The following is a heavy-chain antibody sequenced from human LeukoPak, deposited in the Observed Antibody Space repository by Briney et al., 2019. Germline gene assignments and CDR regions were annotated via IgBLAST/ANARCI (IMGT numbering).Heavy chain of an antibody. CDR3: TRVPGYSYGYETFDI. D-gene: IGHD5-18*01. Sequence: GGSLRLSCTASGFTFGDYAMSCFRQAPGKGLEWVGFIRSKTYGGTTEYVASVKGRFTISRDDSKSIAYLQMNSLKTEDTAVYYCTRVPGYSYGYETFDIWGQGTMVTVSS. J-gene: IGHJ3*02. CDR2: IRSKTYGGTT. V-gene: IGHV3-49*03. CDR1: GFTFGDYA.